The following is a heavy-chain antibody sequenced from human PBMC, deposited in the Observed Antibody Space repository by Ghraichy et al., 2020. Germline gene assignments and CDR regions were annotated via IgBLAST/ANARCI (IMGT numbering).Heavy chain of an antibody. CDR2: VYHSGGT. J-gene: IGHJ5*02. D-gene: IGHD1-26*01. Sequence: SETLSLTCIVSGDSISGDFWSWIRQPPGKELEWIGYVYHSGGTKYNPSLESRASISVDASKKQFSLKLTSVTAADTATYYCARQDTGGFDPWGRGTLVTVSS. CDR1: GDSISGDF. V-gene: IGHV4-59*08. CDR3: ARQDTGGFDP.